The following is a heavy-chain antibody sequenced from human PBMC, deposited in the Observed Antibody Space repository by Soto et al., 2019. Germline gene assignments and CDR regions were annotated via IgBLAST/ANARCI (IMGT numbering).Heavy chain of an antibody. CDR2: LYNTGST. D-gene: IGHD3-22*01. J-gene: IGHJ3*01. CDR1: GASISRYY. Sequence: SETLSLTCTVSGASISRYYWSWIRQSPGKGLEWIGYLYNTGSTIYNPSLKSRVTISVDTSKNQFSLKMNSVTAADTAVYYCARISHDSSPSWGQGTMVT. V-gene: IGHV4-59*01. CDR3: ARISHDSSPS.